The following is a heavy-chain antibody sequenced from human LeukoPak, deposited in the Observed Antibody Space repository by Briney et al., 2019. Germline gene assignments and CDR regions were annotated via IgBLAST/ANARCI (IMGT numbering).Heavy chain of an antibody. D-gene: IGHD4-17*01. CDR2: IYYSGST. V-gene: IGHV4-59*01. Sequence: PSETLSLTCTVSGGSISSYYWSWIRQPPGKGLEWIGYIYYSGSTNYNPSLKSRVTISVDTSKNQFSLKLSSVTAADTAVYYCAREIGDYGGYYYYGMDVWGQGTTVTVSS. J-gene: IGHJ6*02. CDR1: GGSISSYY. CDR3: AREIGDYGGYYYYGMDV.